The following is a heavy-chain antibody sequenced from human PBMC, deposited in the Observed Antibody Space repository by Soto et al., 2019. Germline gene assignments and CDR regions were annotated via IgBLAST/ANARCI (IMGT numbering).Heavy chain of an antibody. J-gene: IGHJ4*02. CDR3: ARDNDLAPTVWGY. V-gene: IGHV4-31*02. CDR1: GDSMATGGHY. D-gene: IGHD7-27*01. Sequence: QVHLQESGPGLVRPSETLSLSCSVSGDSMATGGHYYNWIRHLPGKGLEWIGYIYYSGATHYSPSLRTRATISIDPSKTPFSLRLISVTAAETALYFCARDNDLAPTVWGYWGQGIQVTVSS. CDR2: IYYSGAT.